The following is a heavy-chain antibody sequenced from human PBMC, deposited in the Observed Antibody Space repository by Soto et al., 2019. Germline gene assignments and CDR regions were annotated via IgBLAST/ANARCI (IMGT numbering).Heavy chain of an antibody. CDR2: IKEDGSEK. D-gene: IGHD3-10*01. CDR1: GFTFSSYW. V-gene: IGHV3-7*01. CDR3: ARDRGYDAHDYYYNAMDV. Sequence: GGSLRLSCAASGFTFSSYWMSWVRQAPGKGLEWVASIKEDGSEKSYVDSVKGRFTISRDNAKNSLDLQMDSLRAEDTAVYYCARDRGYDAHDYYYNAMDVWGQGTTVTVSS. J-gene: IGHJ6*02.